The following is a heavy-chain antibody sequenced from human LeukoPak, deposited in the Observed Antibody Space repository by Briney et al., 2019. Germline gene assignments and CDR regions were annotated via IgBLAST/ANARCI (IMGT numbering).Heavy chain of an antibody. V-gene: IGHV4-34*01. J-gene: IGHJ4*02. D-gene: IGHD3-10*01. Sequence: PSETLSLTCAVCGGSFSGYYWSWIRQPPGKGLEWIGEINHSGSTNYNPSLKSRVTISVDTSKNQFSLKLSSVTAADTAVYYCARMERELLWFGELLLWGQGTLVTVSS. CDR2: INHSGST. CDR3: ARMERELLWFGELLL. CDR1: GGSFSGYY.